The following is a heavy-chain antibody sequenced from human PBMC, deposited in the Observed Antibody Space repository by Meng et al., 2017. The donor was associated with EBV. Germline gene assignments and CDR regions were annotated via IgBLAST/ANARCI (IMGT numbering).Heavy chain of an antibody. CDR3: VRGYDYGDYVDY. V-gene: IGHV4-39*07. CDR1: GGASSTPNYY. D-gene: IGHD4-17*01. Sequence: LEVQVTGPGLGEPSETLSLSCTVSGGASSTPNYYWGWIRQPSGKGLVWIGTFYSVATTFYNPSLKSRLTISVDTSKNQFSLRLSSVTAADTAIYYCVRGYDYGDYVDYWGQGTLVTVSS. CDR2: FYSVATT. J-gene: IGHJ4*02.